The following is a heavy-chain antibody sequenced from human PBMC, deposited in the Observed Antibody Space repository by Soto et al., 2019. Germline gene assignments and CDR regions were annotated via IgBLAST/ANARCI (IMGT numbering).Heavy chain of an antibody. CDR2: IFSNDDK. V-gene: IGHV2-26*01. CDR3: TRIYDSSGSDF. CDR1: GFSLSNARMG. J-gene: IGHJ4*02. Sequence: QVTLKESGPVLVKPTETLTLTCTVSGFSLSNARMGVSWIRQPPGKALEWLAHIFSNDDKAYSPSLKSRLTISKDTSKSQVVLTMTNMDPVDTATYYCTRIYDSSGSDFWGQGTPVTVSS. D-gene: IGHD3-22*01.